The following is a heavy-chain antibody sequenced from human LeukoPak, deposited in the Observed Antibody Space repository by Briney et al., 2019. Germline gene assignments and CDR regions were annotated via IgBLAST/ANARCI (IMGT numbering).Heavy chain of an antibody. CDR1: GYTFTGYY. D-gene: IGHD3-22*01. CDR2: IIPIFGTA. J-gene: IGHJ4*02. CDR3: ARGRGYYYDSSGYLFDY. Sequence: SVKVSCKASGYTFTGYYMHWVRQAPGQGLEWMGGIIPIFGTANYAQKFQGRVTITADESTSTAYMELSSLRSEDTAVYYCARGRGYYYDSSGYLFDYWGQGTLVTVSS. V-gene: IGHV1-69*13.